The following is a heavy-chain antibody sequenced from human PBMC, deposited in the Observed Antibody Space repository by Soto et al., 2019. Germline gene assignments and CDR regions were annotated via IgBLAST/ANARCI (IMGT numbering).Heavy chain of an antibody. CDR1: GFTFTTYA. CDR2: ISGGGGTNT. CDR3: AKKKGYYDSTGYYYPGAFDY. J-gene: IGHJ4*02. Sequence: EVQLLVSGGDLVQPGGSLRLSCAASGFTFTTYAMAWVRQAPGKGLEWVSAISGGGGTNTYYTDSVKGRFTISRDNSKNTLYLQMNSLRAEDAAVYFCAKKKGYYDSTGYYYPGAFDYWGQGALVIVSS. V-gene: IGHV3-23*01. D-gene: IGHD3-22*01.